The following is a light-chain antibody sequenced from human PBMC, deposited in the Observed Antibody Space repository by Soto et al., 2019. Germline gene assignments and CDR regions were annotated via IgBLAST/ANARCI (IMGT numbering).Light chain of an antibody. CDR3: MQALHTPFT. J-gene: IGKJ2*01. V-gene: IGKV2-28*01. CDR1: ESLLHGNGYNY. Sequence: DIVMTQSPLAPPVTPGEPASISCRSSESLLHGNGYNYLAWYLQRPGQSPQLLIYLGSNRASGVPDRFSGSGSGTDFTLEISRVEAEDVGIYYCMQALHTPFTFGQGTKLEVK. CDR2: LGS.